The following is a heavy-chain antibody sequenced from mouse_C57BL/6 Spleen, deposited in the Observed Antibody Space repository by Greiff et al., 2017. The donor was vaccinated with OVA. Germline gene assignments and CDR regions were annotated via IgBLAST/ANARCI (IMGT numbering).Heavy chain of an antibody. CDR2: IRSKSSNYAT. J-gene: IGHJ4*01. CDR3: VREGIYSNYVRGYAMDY. D-gene: IGHD2-5*01. CDR1: GFTFNTYA. Sequence: EVKVEESGGGLVQPKGSLKLSCAASGFTFNTYAMHWVRQAPGKGLEWVARIRSKSSNYATYYADSVKDRFTISRDDSQSMLYLQMNNLKTEDTAMYYCVREGIYSNYVRGYAMDYWGQGTSVTVSS. V-gene: IGHV10-3*01.